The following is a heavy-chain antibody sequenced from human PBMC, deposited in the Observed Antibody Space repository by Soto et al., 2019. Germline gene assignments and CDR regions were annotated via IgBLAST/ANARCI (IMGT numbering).Heavy chain of an antibody. CDR2: ISYDGSNK. CDR3: AKDIVKEMGYFDY. Sequence: QPWGSLRLSCAAPGFTFSSYGMHWVRQAPGKGLEWVAVISYDGSNKYYADSVKGRFTISRDDSKNTLYLQMNSLRAEDTAVYYCAKDIVKEMGYFDYWGQGTLVTVSS. CDR1: GFTFSSYG. D-gene: IGHD1-26*01. V-gene: IGHV3-30*18. J-gene: IGHJ4*02.